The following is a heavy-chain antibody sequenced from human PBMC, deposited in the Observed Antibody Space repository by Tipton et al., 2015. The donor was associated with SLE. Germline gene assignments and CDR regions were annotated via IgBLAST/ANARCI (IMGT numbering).Heavy chain of an antibody. D-gene: IGHD4/OR15-4a*01. Sequence: TLSLTCTVSGGSISSARYYWCGIRQPAGVVLEWMGDVYNRGGTNYNPSLQSQVPISVDTSKNQFSLKLSSVPAADTAVYCCARHVDYGGGAFSLWGQGIMVTVSS. CDR1: GGSISSARYY. CDR3: ARHVDYGGGAFSL. V-gene: IGHV4-61*09. CDR2: VYNRGGT. J-gene: IGHJ3*01.